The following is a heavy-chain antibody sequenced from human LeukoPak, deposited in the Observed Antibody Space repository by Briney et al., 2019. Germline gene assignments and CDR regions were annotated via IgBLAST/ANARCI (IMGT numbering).Heavy chain of an antibody. CDR1: GFTFTNYW. Sequence: GGSLRLSCAASGFTFTNYWMSWIRQAPGKGLEWVANINQDGRTINYGDPVKGRFTISRDNARNSLYLQMTSLRAEDTALYYCATGRGYSTFDYWGQGTLVTVSS. D-gene: IGHD6-13*01. CDR3: ATGRGYSTFDY. V-gene: IGHV3-7*01. CDR2: INQDGRTI. J-gene: IGHJ4*02.